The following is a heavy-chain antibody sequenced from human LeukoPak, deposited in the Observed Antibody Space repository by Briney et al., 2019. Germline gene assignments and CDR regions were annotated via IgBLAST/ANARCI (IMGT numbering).Heavy chain of an antibody. V-gene: IGHV3-7*01. CDR3: ARHPSGWYYFDY. Sequence: GGSLRLSCAASGLTFSSNWMSWVRQAPGKGREGGANIKQDGSEKYYVDSVKGRFTISRDNAKNSLYLQMNSLRAEDTAVYYCARHPSGWYYFDYWGQGTLVTVSS. J-gene: IGHJ4*02. CDR1: GLTFSSNW. D-gene: IGHD6-19*01. CDR2: IKQDGSEK.